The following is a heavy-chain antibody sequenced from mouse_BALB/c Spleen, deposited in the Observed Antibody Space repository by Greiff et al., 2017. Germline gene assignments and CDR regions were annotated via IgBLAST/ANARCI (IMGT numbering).Heavy chain of an antibody. V-gene: IGHV5-6*01. CDR3: ARQNYGSRSYAMDY. D-gene: IGHD1-1*01. CDR2: ISSGGSYT. J-gene: IGHJ4*01. CDR1: GFTFSSYG. Sequence: EVKLVESGGDLVKPGGSLKLSCAASGFTFSSYGMSWVRQTPDKRLEWVATISSGGSYTYYPDSVKGRFTISRDNAKNTLYLQMSSLKSEDTAMYYCARQNYGSRSYAMDYWGQGTSVTVSS.